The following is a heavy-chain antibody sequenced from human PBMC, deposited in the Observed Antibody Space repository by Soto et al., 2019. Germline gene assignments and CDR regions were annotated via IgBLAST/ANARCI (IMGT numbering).Heavy chain of an antibody. Sequence: ASVKVSCKASGYRFTSYGMSWVRQAHGQGLERMGWISAYNGNTNYAQKLQGRVTMTTDTSTSTAYMELRSLRSDDTAVYYCARDLYYYDSSGYYWGSAFDIWGQGTMVTVSS. D-gene: IGHD3-22*01. CDR2: ISAYNGNT. CDR3: ARDLYYYDSSGYYWGSAFDI. J-gene: IGHJ3*02. CDR1: GYRFTSYG. V-gene: IGHV1-18*01.